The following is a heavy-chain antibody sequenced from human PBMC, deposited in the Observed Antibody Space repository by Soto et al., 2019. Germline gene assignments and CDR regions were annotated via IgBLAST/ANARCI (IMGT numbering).Heavy chain of an antibody. CDR3: ARDLSSSVDS. CDR2: ISSSSSYI. V-gene: IGHV3-21*01. Sequence: GGFLRLSCAASGFTFSSYSMSWVRQAPGKGLEWVSSISSSSSYIYYADSLKGRFTISRDNAKSSLYLQMNSLRAEDTAVYYCARDLSSSVDSWGQGTLVTVSS. D-gene: IGHD6-6*01. CDR1: GFTFSSYS. J-gene: IGHJ4*02.